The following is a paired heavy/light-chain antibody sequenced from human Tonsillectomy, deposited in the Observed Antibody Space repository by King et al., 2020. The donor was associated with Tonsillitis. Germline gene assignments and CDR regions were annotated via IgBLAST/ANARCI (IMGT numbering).Heavy chain of an antibody. CDR3: ARTGYSGDYVYFDF. D-gene: IGHD4-17*01. Sequence: QVQLVQSGAEVKKPGASVKVSCKASGYTFTDYYIHWVRQAPGQGLEWMGWINPKSGGRNYAQKFQGRVTVTSDTSISTAYMELSRLRSDDTAVYYCARTGYSGDYVYFDFWGQGTLVTVSS. CDR1: GYTFTDYY. J-gene: IGHJ4*02. CDR2: INPKSGGR. V-gene: IGHV1-2*02.
Light chain of an antibody. Sequence: DIVMTQSPDSLAVSLGERATINCKSSQNVLYSSNNKNYLAWYQQRPGQPPKLLIYWASTRESGVPDRFSGSGSGTDFTLTISSLQAEDVAVYYCQQYYSIPYTFGQGTKVEIK. CDR3: QQYYSIPYT. J-gene: IGKJ2*01. CDR1: QNVLYSSNNKNY. CDR2: WAS. V-gene: IGKV4-1*01.